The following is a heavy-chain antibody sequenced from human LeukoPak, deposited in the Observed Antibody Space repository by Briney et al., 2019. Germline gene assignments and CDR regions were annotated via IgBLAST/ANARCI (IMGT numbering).Heavy chain of an antibody. D-gene: IGHD3-16*01. V-gene: IGHV3-21*01. Sequence: GGSLRLSCTASGFTFSSYSMNWVRQAPGKGLEWVSSISSSSSYIYYADSVKGRFTISRDNAKNSLYLQMNSLRAEDTAVFYCARGGGEVDYWGQGTLVTVSS. CDR3: ARGGGEVDY. J-gene: IGHJ4*02. CDR2: ISSSSSYI. CDR1: GFTFSSYS.